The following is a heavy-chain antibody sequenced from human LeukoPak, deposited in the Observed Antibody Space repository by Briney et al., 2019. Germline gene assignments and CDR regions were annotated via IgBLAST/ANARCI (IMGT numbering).Heavy chain of an antibody. J-gene: IGHJ6*02. D-gene: IGHD3-10*01. CDR2: TNPNSGNT. V-gene: IGHV1-8*01. CDR1: GYTFTSYD. CDR3: ARGPKTGYYYYYGMDV. Sequence: ASVKVSCKASGYTFTSYDINWVRQATGQGLEWMGWTNPNSGNTGYAQKFQGRVTMTRNTSISTAYMELSSLRSEDTAVYYCARGPKTGYYYYYGMDVWGQGTTVTVSS.